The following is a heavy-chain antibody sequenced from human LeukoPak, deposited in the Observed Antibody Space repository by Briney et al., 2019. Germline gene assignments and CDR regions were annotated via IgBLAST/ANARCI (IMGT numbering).Heavy chain of an antibody. V-gene: IGHV3-53*01. CDR1: GFTVSSNY. CDR2: IYSGGST. J-gene: IGHJ6*02. CDR3: ARDQIYYYGSGSLNYYGMDV. Sequence: GGSLRLSCAASGFTVSSNYMSWVRQAPGKGLEWVSVIYSGGSTYYADSVKGRFTISRDNSKNTLYLQMNSLRAEDTAVYYCARDQIYYYGSGSLNYYGMDVWGQGTTVTVSS. D-gene: IGHD3-10*01.